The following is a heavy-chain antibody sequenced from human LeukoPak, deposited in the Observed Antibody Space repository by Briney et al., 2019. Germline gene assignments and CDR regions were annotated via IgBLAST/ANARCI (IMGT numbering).Heavy chain of an antibody. J-gene: IGHJ6*02. CDR3: ARARNYSSGWYYYGMDV. CDR1: GGSISSYF. CDR2: IYYSGST. Sequence: SETLSLTCTVSGGSISSYFWTWIRQPPGKELEWVGYIYYSGSTNYNPSLKSRVTISIDTSKNQFSLKLSSVTAADTAVYYCARARNYSSGWYYYGMDVWGQGTTVTVSS. V-gene: IGHV4-59*01. D-gene: IGHD6-19*01.